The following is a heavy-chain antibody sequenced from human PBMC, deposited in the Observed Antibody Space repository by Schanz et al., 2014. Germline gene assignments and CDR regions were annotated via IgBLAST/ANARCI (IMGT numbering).Heavy chain of an antibody. CDR2: ISWNSGSI. J-gene: IGHJ6*02. D-gene: IGHD3-16*01. V-gene: IGHV3-9*01. CDR1: GFMFEDYD. Sequence: EVQLVESGGGLVQPGRSLRLSCAASGFMFEDYDMHWVRQAPGKGLEWVSGISWNSGSIGYADSVKGRFTISRDDAKNSLYLQMNSLRAEDTALYYCAKDRQNRVNRVGYYYGMDVWGQGTTVTVSS. CDR3: AKDRQNRVNRVGYYYGMDV.